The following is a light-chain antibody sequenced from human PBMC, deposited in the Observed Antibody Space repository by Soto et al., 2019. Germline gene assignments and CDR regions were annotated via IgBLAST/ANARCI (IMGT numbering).Light chain of an antibody. CDR3: QQTFSAPSIT. V-gene: IGKV1-39*01. J-gene: IGKJ5*01. CDR1: QTISDY. CDR2: AAS. Sequence: DIQRTQSPSSLSASVGYRVTITCLTGQTISDYLNWYQQKPGTAPKLLIYAASPLQSGVPSRFSGSRSGTDFTLTISSLHPEDVATYYCQQTFSAPSITFGQGTRLEIK.